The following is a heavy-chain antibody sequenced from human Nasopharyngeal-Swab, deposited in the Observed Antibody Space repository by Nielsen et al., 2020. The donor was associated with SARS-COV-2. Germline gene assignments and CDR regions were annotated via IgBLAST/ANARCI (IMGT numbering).Heavy chain of an antibody. CDR3: PGYSTIFY. J-gene: IGHJ4*02. D-gene: IGHD2-2*01. V-gene: IGHV3-49*04. Sequence: GESLKIYCTTSGFTFRDYAMRWVRQAPGKGLEWVGFIRSEANGGTAEYAVSVEGRFSISRDDSKSIAYLQMNSLKTEDTAVYYCPGYSTIFYWGQGTLVTVSS. CDR1: GFTFRDYA. CDR2: IRSEANGGTA.